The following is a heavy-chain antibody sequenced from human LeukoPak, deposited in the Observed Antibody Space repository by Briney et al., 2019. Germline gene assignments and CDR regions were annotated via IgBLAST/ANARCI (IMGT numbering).Heavy chain of an antibody. J-gene: IGHJ4*02. V-gene: IGHV3-30-3*01. CDR2: ISYDGSNK. D-gene: IGHD3-22*01. Sequence: PRRSLRLSCAASGFTFSSYTMHWVRQAPGKGLEWVAVISYDGSNKYYADSVKGRFTISRDNSKNTLYLQMNSLRADDTAVYYCAPSSSGYYVHFDYWGQGTLVTVSS. CDR3: APSSSGYYVHFDY. CDR1: GFTFSSYT.